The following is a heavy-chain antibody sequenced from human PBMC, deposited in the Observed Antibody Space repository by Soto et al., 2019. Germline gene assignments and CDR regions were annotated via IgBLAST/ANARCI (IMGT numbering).Heavy chain of an antibody. J-gene: IGHJ4*02. D-gene: IGHD2-15*01. CDR3: AKEPRDCRGGSCYPPYYFDY. CDR1: GFTFSSYT. CDR2: ISGSGGST. V-gene: IGHV3-23*01. Sequence: GSLRLSCAASGFTFSSYTMSWVRQAPGKGLEWVSTISGSGGSTYYADSVKGRFTISRDNSKNTLYLQMNSLRAEDTAVYYCAKEPRDCRGGSCYPPYYFDYWGQGTLVTVSS.